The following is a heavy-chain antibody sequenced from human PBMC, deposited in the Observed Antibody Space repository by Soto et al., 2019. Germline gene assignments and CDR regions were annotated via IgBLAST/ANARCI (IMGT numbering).Heavy chain of an antibody. CDR3: AREAVVPAAMGANWFDP. J-gene: IGHJ5*02. CDR1: GFTFSSYW. D-gene: IGHD2-2*01. CDR2: IRQDGSEK. V-gene: IGHV3-7*03. Sequence: GGSLRLSCAASGFTFSSYWMSWVRQAPGKGLEWVANIRQDGSEKYYVDSVKGRFTISRDNAKNSLYLQMNSLRAEDTAVYYCAREAVVPAAMGANWFDPWGQGTLVTVSS.